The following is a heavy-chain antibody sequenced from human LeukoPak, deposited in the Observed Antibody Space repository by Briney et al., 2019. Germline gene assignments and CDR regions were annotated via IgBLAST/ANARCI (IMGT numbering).Heavy chain of an antibody. CDR1: GGTFSSYA. D-gene: IGHD5-24*01. Sequence: SVKVSCKASGGTFSSYAISWVRQAPGQGLEWMGGIIPVFGTANYAQKSQGRVTITTDESTSTAYMELSSLRSEDTAVYYCATRDGYNIGGAFDIWGQGTMVTVSS. J-gene: IGHJ3*02. V-gene: IGHV1-69*05. CDR3: ATRDGYNIGGAFDI. CDR2: IIPVFGTA.